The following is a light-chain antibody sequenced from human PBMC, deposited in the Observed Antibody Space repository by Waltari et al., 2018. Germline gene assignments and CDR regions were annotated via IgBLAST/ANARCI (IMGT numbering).Light chain of an antibody. CDR3: QQRSNWNT. CDR2: NAS. Sequence: ETVLTQSPVTLSLSPGEGATLSCKASQSVGSSLAWYQQKPGQAPRLLIYNASNRAAGIPARFSCSGSGTDFTLTISSLEPEDFAVYYCQQRSNWNTFGQGTKLEIK. CDR1: QSVGSS. V-gene: IGKV3-11*01. J-gene: IGKJ2*01.